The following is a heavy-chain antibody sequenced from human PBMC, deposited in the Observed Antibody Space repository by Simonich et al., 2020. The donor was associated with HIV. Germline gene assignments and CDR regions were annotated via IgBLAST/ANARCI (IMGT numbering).Heavy chain of an antibody. Sequence: VQLVESGGGVVQPGRSLRLSCAASGFTFSSYCMHWVRQAPGKGLEWVGRIKSKTDGGTTDDAAPVKGRFTISRDDSKNTLYLQMNSLKTEDTAVYYCATRREMTSWGQGTLVTVSS. CDR2: IKSKTDGGTT. V-gene: IGHV3-15*01. J-gene: IGHJ5*02. CDR3: ATRREMTS. CDR1: GFTFSSYC. D-gene: IGHD1-26*01.